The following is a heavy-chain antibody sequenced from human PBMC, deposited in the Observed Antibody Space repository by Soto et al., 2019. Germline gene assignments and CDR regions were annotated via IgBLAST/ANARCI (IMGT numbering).Heavy chain of an antibody. J-gene: IGHJ4*02. Sequence: ASVKVSCKASGYNFAYSGFNWVRQAPGQGLEWMGWISANSGDTNYAQNLQGRVTMTTDTSTSTACMEVRSRTSDDTAVYYCSRAGASNWNYVSTSSWGQGTLVTVSS. CDR2: ISANSGDT. V-gene: IGHV1-18*04. CDR1: GYNFAYSG. CDR3: SRAGASNWNYVSTSS. D-gene: IGHD1-7*01.